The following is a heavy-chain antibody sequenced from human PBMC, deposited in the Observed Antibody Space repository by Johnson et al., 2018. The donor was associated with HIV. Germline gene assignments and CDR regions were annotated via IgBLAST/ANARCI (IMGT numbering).Heavy chain of an antibody. J-gene: IGHJ3*02. D-gene: IGHD3-22*01. V-gene: IGHV3-30*04. CDR1: RFSFSDYA. CDR2: ISYDGSSK. Sequence: QVQLVESGGGVVQPGRSLRVSCAASRFSFSDYAMHWVRQAPGKGLEWVAVISYDGSSKFYPNSLNGRFSISRDNSKNTVYLQMNSLRTEDTAVYYCARGITMIAVVKGDAFDMWGQGTMVTVSS. CDR3: ARGITMIAVVKGDAFDM.